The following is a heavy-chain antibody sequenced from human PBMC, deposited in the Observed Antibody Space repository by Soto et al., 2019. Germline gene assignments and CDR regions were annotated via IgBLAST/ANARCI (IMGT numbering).Heavy chain of an antibody. V-gene: IGHV3-30*18. CDR1: GFTFSSYG. CDR2: ISYDGSNK. J-gene: IGHJ5*02. CDR3: AKDITPRFGELFHVNWFDP. D-gene: IGHD3-10*01. Sequence: GGSLRLSCAASGFTFSSYGMHWVRQAPGKGLEWVAVISYDGSNKYYADSVKGRFTISRDNSKNTLYLQMNNLRAEDTAVYYCAKDITPRFGELFHVNWFDPWGQGTLVTVSS.